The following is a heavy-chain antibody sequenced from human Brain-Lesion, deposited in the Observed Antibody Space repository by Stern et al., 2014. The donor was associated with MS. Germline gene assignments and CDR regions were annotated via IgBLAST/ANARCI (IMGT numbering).Heavy chain of an antibody. CDR1: GFTFSYHA. J-gene: IGHJ4*02. D-gene: IGHD4-17*01. CDR3: ARGGAVTTSDYSLDY. Sequence: VQLVESGGGVVQPGRSLRLSCAASGFTFSYHAMHWVRQAPGKGLEWVALISYDGSDKTDADSVKGGFTISRDNSRNTLYLQMNSLRVDDTAVYYCARGGAVTTSDYSLDYWGQGTLVTVSS. V-gene: IGHV3-30*01. CDR2: ISYDGSDK.